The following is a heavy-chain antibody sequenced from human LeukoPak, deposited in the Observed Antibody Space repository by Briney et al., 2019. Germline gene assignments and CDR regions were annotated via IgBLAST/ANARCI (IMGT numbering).Heavy chain of an antibody. V-gene: IGHV4-59*11. CDR1: NDSISPLY. CDR2: IFYSGTT. J-gene: IGHJ4*02. D-gene: IGHD6-13*01. Sequence: SETLSLTCTVSNDSISPLYWGWIRQPPGKGLEFIGYIFYSGTTNFNPSLKSRVTLSVDTSKNQFSLRLNSVTAADTAVYYCARGGSAAKYYFDSWGQGTLVTVSS. CDR3: ARGGSAAKYYFDS.